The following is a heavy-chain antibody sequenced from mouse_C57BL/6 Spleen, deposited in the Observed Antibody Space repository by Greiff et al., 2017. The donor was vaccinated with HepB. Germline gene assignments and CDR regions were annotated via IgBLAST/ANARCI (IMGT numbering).Heavy chain of an antibody. CDR1: GFNIKNTY. CDR3: ARDGYYSYYAMDY. J-gene: IGHJ4*01. V-gene: IGHV14-3*01. CDR2: IDPANGNT. Sequence: EVQGVESVAELVRPGASVKLSCTASGFNIKNTYMHWVKQRPEQGLEWIGRIDPANGNTKYAPKFQGKATITADTSSNTAYLQLSSLTSEDTAIYYCARDGYYSYYAMDYWGQGTSVTVSS. D-gene: IGHD2-3*01.